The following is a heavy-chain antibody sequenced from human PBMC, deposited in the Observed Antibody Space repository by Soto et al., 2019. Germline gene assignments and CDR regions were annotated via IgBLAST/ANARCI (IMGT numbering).Heavy chain of an antibody. V-gene: IGHV3-48*02. Sequence: EVQLVESGGGLVQPGGSLRLSCAASGFTFSSYSMNWVRQAPGKGLEWVSYISSSSSTIYYADSVKGRFTISRDNAKNSLYLKMNSLRDEDTAVYYCASEGLTKNSGSYYYFDYWGQGTLVTVSS. D-gene: IGHD1-26*01. J-gene: IGHJ4*02. CDR3: ASEGLTKNSGSYYYFDY. CDR1: GFTFSSYS. CDR2: ISSSSSTI.